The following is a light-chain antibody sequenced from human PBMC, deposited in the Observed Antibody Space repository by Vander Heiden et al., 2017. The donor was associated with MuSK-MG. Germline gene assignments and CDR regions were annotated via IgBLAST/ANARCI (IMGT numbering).Light chain of an antibody. J-gene: IGKJ1*01. CDR3: LQSYSKPPT. V-gene: IGKV1-39*01. CDR2: AAS. CDR1: QSISSY. Sequence: DIQMTQSPSSLSASVGDRVTITCRASQSISSYLNWYQQKPGKAPKLLIYAASSLQSGVPSRVSRRRSGTDFTLTISSMNPEDFATSYCLQSYSKPPTFGQGTKVEIK.